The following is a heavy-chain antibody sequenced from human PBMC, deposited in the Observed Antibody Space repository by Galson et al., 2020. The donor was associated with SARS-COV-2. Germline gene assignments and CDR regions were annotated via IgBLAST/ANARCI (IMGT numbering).Heavy chain of an antibody. CDR2: LSSNGRTS. D-gene: IGHD6-19*01. V-gene: IGHV3-64D*09. J-gene: IGHJ4*02. CDR3: LAYSSTRQNY. CDR1: GFAFSEYA. Sequence: GGSLRLSCSASGFAFSEYAMHWVRQAPGKGLQYVSALSSNGRTSAYADSVSGRFTMSRDNSKNTFYLQMTGLRVEDTAFYYCLAYSSTRQNYWCQGTLGTVSS.